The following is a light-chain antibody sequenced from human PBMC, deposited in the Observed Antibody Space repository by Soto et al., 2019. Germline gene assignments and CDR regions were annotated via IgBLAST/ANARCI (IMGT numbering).Light chain of an antibody. CDR1: SSDIGSHH. J-gene: IGLJ2*01. CDR2: DND. V-gene: IGLV1-51*01. CDR3: GTWDSSLSAVA. Sequence: QSVLTQPPSMSAAPGQKVTISCSGSSSDIGSHHVAWYQHLPGTAPTLLIYDNDNRPSGIPDRFSGSKSGTSATLDITGLQTGDEADYYCGTWDSSLSAVAFGGGTKLTVL.